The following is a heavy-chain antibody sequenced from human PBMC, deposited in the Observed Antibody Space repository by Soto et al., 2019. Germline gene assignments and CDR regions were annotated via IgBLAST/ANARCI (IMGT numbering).Heavy chain of an antibody. J-gene: IGHJ5*02. D-gene: IGHD2-2*01. V-gene: IGHV1-69*13. CDR3: ARRAGYCSSTSCFTPYNWFDP. CDR2: IIPIFGTA. CDR1: GGTFSSYA. Sequence: SVKVSCKASGGTFSSYAISWVRQAPGQGLEWMGGIIPIFGTANYAQKFQGRVTITADESTSTAYMELSSLRSEDTAVYYCARRAGYCSSTSCFTPYNWFDPWGQGTLVTVS.